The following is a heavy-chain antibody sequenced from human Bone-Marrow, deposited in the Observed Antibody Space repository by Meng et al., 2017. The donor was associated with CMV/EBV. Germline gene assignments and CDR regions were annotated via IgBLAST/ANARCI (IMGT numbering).Heavy chain of an antibody. CDR1: GFTFSNYR. CDR3: ASSSPEE. J-gene: IGHJ4*02. Sequence: GESLKISCAASGFTFSNYRMNWVRQAPGKGLEWVSSISSSSSYIYYADSVKGRFTISRDNAKNSLYLQMNSLRAEDTAVYYCASSSPEEWGQGTLVTVSS. CDR2: ISSSSSYI. V-gene: IGHV3-21*01. D-gene: IGHD6-13*01.